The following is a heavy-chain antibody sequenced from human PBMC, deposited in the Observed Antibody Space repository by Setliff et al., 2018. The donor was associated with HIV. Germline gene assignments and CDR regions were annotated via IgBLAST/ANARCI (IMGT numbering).Heavy chain of an antibody. CDR1: GYTLSELC. Sequence: ASVKVSCKVSGYTLSELCIHWVRQAPGKGLEWMGGFDPEDGETIYAQNFQGRVAMTEDTSTDTAYMQLSSLRSEDTAVYYCTSFYKLTGTTSFDYWGQGTLVTVSS. V-gene: IGHV1-24*01. CDR2: FDPEDGET. D-gene: IGHD1-7*01. CDR3: TSFYKLTGTTSFDY. J-gene: IGHJ4*02.